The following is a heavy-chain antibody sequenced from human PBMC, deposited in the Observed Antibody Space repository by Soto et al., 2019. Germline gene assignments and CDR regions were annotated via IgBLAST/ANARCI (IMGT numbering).Heavy chain of an antibody. CDR1: GFTFSSYA. CDR2: ISYDGSNK. V-gene: IGHV3-30-3*01. J-gene: IGHJ4*02. D-gene: IGHD2-2*01. CDR3: ARGPSSLTRFDY. Sequence: QVQLVESGGGVVQPGRSLRLSCAASGFTFSSYAMHWVRQAPGKGLEWVAGISYDGSNKYYADSVKGRFTISRDNSKNTLYLQMNSLRAEATAVYYCARGPSSLTRFDYWGQGTLVTVSS.